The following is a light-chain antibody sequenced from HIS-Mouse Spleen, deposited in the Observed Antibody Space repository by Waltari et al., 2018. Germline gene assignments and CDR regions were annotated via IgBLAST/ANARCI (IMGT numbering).Light chain of an antibody. V-gene: IGLV3-1*01. CDR1: KLGAKY. CDR3: QAWDSSTANVV. Sequence: SYELTQPPSVSVSPGQTASITCAGDKLGAKYACWYQQKPGQSPVLVIYQDSKRPSGIPERFSGSNSGNTATLTISGTQAMDEDDYYCQAWDSSTANVVFGGGTKLTVL. J-gene: IGLJ2*01. CDR2: QDS.